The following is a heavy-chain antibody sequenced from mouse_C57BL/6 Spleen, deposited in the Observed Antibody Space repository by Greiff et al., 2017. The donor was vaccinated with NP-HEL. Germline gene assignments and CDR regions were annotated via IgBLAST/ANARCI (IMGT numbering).Heavy chain of an antibody. CDR1: GFNIKDYY. CDR3: ARRITTVVFDY. D-gene: IGHD1-1*01. Sequence: EVQLQQSGAELVKPGASVKLSCTASGFNIKDYYMHWVKQRTEQGLEWIGRIDPEDGETKYAPNFQGKATITADTSSNTAYLQLSSLTSEDTAVYYCARRITTVVFDYWGQGTTLTVSS. CDR2: IDPEDGET. J-gene: IGHJ2*01. V-gene: IGHV14-2*01.